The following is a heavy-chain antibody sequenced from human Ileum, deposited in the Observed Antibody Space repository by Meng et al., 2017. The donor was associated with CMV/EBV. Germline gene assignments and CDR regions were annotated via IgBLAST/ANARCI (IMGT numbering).Heavy chain of an antibody. V-gene: IGHV1-2*02. CDR3: ARVVDIVVVPAALAGVQH. D-gene: IGHD2-2*01. Sequence: ASVKVSCKASGFTFTGHYMHWVRQAPGQGLEWMGWINPNSGGTSYAQKFQGRVTMTRDTSISTAYMELSRLRSDDTAVYYCARVVDIVVVPAALAGVQHWGRGTLVTVSS. J-gene: IGHJ1*01. CDR1: GFTFTGHY. CDR2: INPNSGGT.